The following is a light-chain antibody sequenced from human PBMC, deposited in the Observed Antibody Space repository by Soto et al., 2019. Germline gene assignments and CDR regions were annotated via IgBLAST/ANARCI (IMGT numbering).Light chain of an antibody. J-gene: IGLJ1*01. Sequence: QSVLTHPRSVSGSPGQSVTISCTGTSGDVGGYNYVSWYQQHPGKAPKLMIYDVSKRPSGVPDRFSGSKSGNTASLTISGLQAEDEADFYCCSYAGSYTFVFGTGTKVTVL. V-gene: IGLV2-11*01. CDR1: SGDVGGYNY. CDR2: DVS. CDR3: CSYAGSYTFV.